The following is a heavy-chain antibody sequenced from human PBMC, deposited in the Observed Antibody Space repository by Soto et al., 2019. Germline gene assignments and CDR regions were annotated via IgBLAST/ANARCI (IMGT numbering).Heavy chain of an antibody. Sequence: PSETLSLTCTVSGGSINSGGYYWSWIRQHPGKGLEWIGYIFYSGSTYYNPSLKSRDTISVDTSKNHFSLRLSSVTVADTAVYYCASASSYDFSHLAYWGQGTLVTVSS. CDR1: GGSINSGGYY. V-gene: IGHV4-31*03. J-gene: IGHJ4*02. CDR2: IFYSGST. D-gene: IGHD3-3*01. CDR3: ASASSYDFSHLAY.